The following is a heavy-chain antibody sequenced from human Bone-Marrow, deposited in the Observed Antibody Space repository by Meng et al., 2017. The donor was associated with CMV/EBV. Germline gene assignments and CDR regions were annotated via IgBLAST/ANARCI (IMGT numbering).Heavy chain of an antibody. Sequence: GGSLRLSCAASGFTFSSYEMNWVRQAPGKGLEWVSYISSSGSTIYYADSVKGRFTISRDNAKNSLYLQMNSLRAEDTAVYYCARDKYYDLKGVGYWGQGTLVTGSS. J-gene: IGHJ4*02. V-gene: IGHV3-48*03. CDR3: ARDKYYDLKGVGY. CDR2: ISSSGSTI. CDR1: GFTFSSYE. D-gene: IGHD3-3*01.